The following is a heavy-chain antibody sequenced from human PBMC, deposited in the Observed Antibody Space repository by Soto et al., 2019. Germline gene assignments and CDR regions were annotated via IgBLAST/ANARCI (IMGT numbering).Heavy chain of an antibody. CDR1: GGSISSGGYY. CDR2: SYYTGSS. J-gene: IGHJ4*02. Sequence: LSLTCTVSGGSISSGGYYWSWIRQHPGKGLEWVGYSYYTGSSYYNPSLKSRVTISVDASKNQLSLRLASVTAADTAVYYCARDLRGYSRYDYLDYWGQGIPVTAPQ. CDR3: ARDLRGYSRYDYLDY. V-gene: IGHV4-31*03. D-gene: IGHD5-12*01.